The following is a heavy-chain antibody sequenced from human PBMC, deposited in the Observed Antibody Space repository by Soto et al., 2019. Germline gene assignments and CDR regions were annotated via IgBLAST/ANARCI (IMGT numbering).Heavy chain of an antibody. J-gene: IGHJ6*02. CDR1: GYTFTGYY. D-gene: IGHD3-3*01. Sequence: ASVKVSCKASGYTFTGYYMHWVRQAPGQGLEWMGWINPKSGGTNYAQKFQGWVTMTRDTSISTAYMELSRLRSDDTAVYYCARSYYDFWSGYYDGMDVWGQGTTVTVSS. CDR2: INPKSGGT. V-gene: IGHV1-2*04. CDR3: ARSYYDFWSGYYDGMDV.